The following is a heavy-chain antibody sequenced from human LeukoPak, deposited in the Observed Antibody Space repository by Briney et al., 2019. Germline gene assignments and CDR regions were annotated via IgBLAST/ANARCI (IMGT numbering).Heavy chain of an antibody. J-gene: IGHJ4*02. V-gene: IGHV3-73*01. Sequence: GGSLRLSCAASGFTFSGSAMHWVRQASGKGLEWLGRIRSKANTYATAYAASVKGRFTISRDDSNNTAYLQMNSLKTEDTAVYYCTRRDSSVYYLDYWGQGTLVTVSS. CDR1: GFTFSGSA. D-gene: IGHD6-19*01. CDR2: IRSKANTYAT. CDR3: TRRDSSVYYLDY.